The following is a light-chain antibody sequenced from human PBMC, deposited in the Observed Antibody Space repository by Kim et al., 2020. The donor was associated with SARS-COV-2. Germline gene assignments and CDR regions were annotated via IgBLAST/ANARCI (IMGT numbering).Light chain of an antibody. J-gene: IGLJ2*01. CDR2: EVG. Sequence: QSVTISCTGTSSDVGGYNYVSWYQQYPGKAPKLMISEVGKRPSGVPDRFSGSKSGNTASLTVSGLQPEDEADYYCSSFAGSNNLIFGGGTKVTVL. CDR1: SSDVGGYNY. V-gene: IGLV2-8*01. CDR3: SSFAGSNNLI.